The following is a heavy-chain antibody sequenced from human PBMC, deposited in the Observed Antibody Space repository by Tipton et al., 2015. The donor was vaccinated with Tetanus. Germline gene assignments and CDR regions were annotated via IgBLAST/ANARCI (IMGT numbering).Heavy chain of an antibody. D-gene: IGHD6-25*01. V-gene: IGHV3-21*01. J-gene: IGHJ4*02. CDR1: GYTFTGYY. Sequence: VQLVQSGAEVKKPGASVKVSCKASGYTFTGYYMHWVRQAPGQGLEWVASISSTSSYIYYADSLKGRFTISRDNAKNSLYLQMNSLRVDDTAVYYCASGSALDYWGQGSLVAVSS. CDR2: ISSTSSYI. CDR3: ASGSALDY.